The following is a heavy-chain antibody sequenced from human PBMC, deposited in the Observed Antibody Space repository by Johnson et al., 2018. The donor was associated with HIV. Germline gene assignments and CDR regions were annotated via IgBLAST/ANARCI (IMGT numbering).Heavy chain of an antibody. V-gene: IGHV3-30*03. CDR2: ITYDGTNK. CDR1: GFTFSNYA. CDR3: TTEVGATQNAFEI. J-gene: IGHJ3*02. D-gene: IGHD1-26*01. Sequence: QVQLVESGGGVVQPGRSLRLSCTASGFTFSNYAIHWVRQAPGKGLEWVAGITYDGTNKYYADSVKGRFTLSRDNAKNSLYLQMNSLKTEDTAVYYCTTEVGATQNAFEIWGQGTMVTVSS.